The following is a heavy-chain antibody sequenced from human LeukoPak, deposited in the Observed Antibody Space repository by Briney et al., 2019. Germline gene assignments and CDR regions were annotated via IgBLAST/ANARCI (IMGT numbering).Heavy chain of an antibody. J-gene: IGHJ5*02. CDR1: GYTFTGYY. CDR3: ARAGLIQLWLHWFDP. Sequence: GASVKVSCKASGYTFTGYYMHWARQAPGQGLEWMGWINPNSGGTNYAQKFQGRVTMTRDTSISTAYMELSRLRSDDTAVYYCARAGLIQLWLHWFDPWGQGTLVTVSS. V-gene: IGHV1-2*02. CDR2: INPNSGGT. D-gene: IGHD5-18*01.